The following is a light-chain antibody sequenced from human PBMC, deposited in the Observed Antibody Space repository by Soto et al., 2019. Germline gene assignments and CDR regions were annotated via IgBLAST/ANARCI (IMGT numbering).Light chain of an antibody. CDR2: GAS. CDR3: QHYNSYSAA. CDR1: QSITTN. V-gene: IGKV3-15*01. Sequence: EIVMTQSPATLSVSPGDRATLSCRASQSITTNLAWYQQKPGQAPRLLIYGASTRATGLPARFSGSGSGTEFTLTISSLQPDDLATYSCQHYNSYSAAFGQGTKVELK. J-gene: IGKJ1*01.